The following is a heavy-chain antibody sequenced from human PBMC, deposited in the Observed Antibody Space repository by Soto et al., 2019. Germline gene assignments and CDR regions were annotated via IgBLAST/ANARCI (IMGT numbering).Heavy chain of an antibody. V-gene: IGHV4-59*12. CDR1: GGPISSYY. Sequence: SETLSLTCTVSGGPISSYYWSWIRQPPGKGLEWIGYIYHSGSTYYNPSLKSRVTISVDRSKNQFSLKLSSVTAADTAVYYCARGQVVAAQHWGQGTLVTVSS. CDR3: ARGQVVAAQH. CDR2: IYHSGST. J-gene: IGHJ4*02. D-gene: IGHD2-15*01.